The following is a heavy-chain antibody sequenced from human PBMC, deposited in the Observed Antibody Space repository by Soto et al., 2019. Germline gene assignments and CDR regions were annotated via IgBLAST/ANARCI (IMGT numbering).Heavy chain of an antibody. CDR2: ISAYNGNT. D-gene: IGHD4-17*01. Sequence: ASVKVSCKASGYTFTSYGISWVRQAPGQGLEWMGWISAYNGNTNYAQKLQGRVTMTTDTSTSTAYMELRSLRSDDTAVYYCARVEAEYGDYLLIDYWGQGTLVTVSS. CDR3: ARVEAEYGDYLLIDY. CDR1: GYTFTSYG. V-gene: IGHV1-18*01. J-gene: IGHJ4*02.